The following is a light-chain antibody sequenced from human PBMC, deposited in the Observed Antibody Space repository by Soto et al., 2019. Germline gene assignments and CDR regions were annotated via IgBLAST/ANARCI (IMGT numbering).Light chain of an antibody. CDR1: SSNIGSNY. J-gene: IGLJ2*01. CDR3: AAWDDSLSAVV. Sequence: QAVVTQPPSASGTPGQRVTISCSGSSSNIGSNYVCWYQQLPGTAPKLLICRDNERPSGVPDRFSGSKSGTSASLAISGLRSEDEADYYCAAWDDSLSAVVFGGGTKLTVL. V-gene: IGLV1-47*01. CDR2: RDN.